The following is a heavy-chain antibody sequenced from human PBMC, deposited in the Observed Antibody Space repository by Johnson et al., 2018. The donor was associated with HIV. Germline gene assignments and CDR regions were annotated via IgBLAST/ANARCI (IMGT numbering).Heavy chain of an antibody. Sequence: VQLVESGGGLVQPGGSLRLSCAASGFTFSSYAMSWVRQAPGKGLEWVSAISGSGGSTYYADSVKGRFTISRDNSKNTLYLQMNSLRAEDTAVYYCAAGGGDCYPSHWGFCAFDIWGRGTMVTVSS. CDR3: AAGGGDCYPSHWGFCAFDI. CDR2: ISGSGGST. CDR1: GFTFSSYA. D-gene: IGHD2-21*01. J-gene: IGHJ3*02. V-gene: IGHV3-23*04.